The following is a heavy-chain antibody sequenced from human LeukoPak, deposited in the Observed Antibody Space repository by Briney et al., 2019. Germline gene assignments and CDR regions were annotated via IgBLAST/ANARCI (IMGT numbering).Heavy chain of an antibody. J-gene: IGHJ3*02. CDR2: IDPYNDVT. Sequence: ASVKVSCKASGYTFTGYYLHWVRQAPGQGLEWMGCIDPYNDVTNYAQDFQGRVTMTWDTSISTAYMDLSNLRSDDTAVYYCAREGSTVVTDAFDIWGQGTMVTVSS. D-gene: IGHD4-11*01. CDR3: AREGSTVVTDAFDI. V-gene: IGHV1-2*02. CDR1: GYTFTGYY.